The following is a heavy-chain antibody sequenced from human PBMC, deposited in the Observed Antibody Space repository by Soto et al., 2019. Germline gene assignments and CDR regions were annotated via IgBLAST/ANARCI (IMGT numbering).Heavy chain of an antibody. V-gene: IGHV4-4*02. CDR3: ARSEATALDF. CDR2: AHHSGRT. J-gene: IGHJ4*01. Sequence: SETPSLTCAVSGDSMSISNWWNWVRQSPGKGLEWIGEAHHSGRTNYNPSLKSRATISVDRSQNHFSLQLTSVTAADTAVYYCARSEATALDFWGHGTLVTVSS. CDR1: GDSMSISNW.